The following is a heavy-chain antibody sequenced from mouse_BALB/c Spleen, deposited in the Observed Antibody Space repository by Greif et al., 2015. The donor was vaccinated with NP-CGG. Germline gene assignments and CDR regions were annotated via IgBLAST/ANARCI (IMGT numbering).Heavy chain of an antibody. J-gene: IGHJ4*01. CDR3: ARSKYGNYEDYAMDY. D-gene: IGHD2-10*02. V-gene: IGHV1-4*01. CDR2: INPSSGYT. Sequence: QVQLKQSGAELARPGASVKMSCKASGYTFTSYTMHWVKQRPGQGLEWIGYINPSSGYTNYNQKFKDKATLTADKSSSTAYMQLSSLTSEDSAVYYCARSKYGNYEDYAMDYWGQGTSVTVSS. CDR1: GYTFTSYT.